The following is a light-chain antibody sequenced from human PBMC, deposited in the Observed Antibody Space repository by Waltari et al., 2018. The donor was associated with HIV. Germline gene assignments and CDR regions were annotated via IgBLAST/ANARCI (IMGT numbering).Light chain of an antibody. J-gene: IGLJ3*02. CDR1: NSNIGTNS. V-gene: IGLV1-47*01. CDR3: AAWDDILSGLV. Sequence: QSVLTQPPSASGTPGQRVTISCSGSNSNIGTNSVYWYQQLPRTTPKLLIYRTGQRPSGVPDRFSGSKSGTSASLAISGLRSEDEAAYYCAAWDDILSGLVFGGGTKLTVL. CDR2: RTG.